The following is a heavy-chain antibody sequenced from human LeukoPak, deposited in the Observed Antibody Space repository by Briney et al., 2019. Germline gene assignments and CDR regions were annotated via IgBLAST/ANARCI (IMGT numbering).Heavy chain of an antibody. J-gene: IGHJ1*01. Sequence: SETLSLTCTVSGGSISSYYWSWIRQPAGKGLEWIGRIYAGGNTDHNPSLKSRVTISVDTSKNQFSLKLSSVTAADTAVYYCARFQGYFQHWGQGTLVTVSS. CDR1: GGSISSYY. V-gene: IGHV4-4*07. CDR2: IYAGGNT. CDR3: ARFQGYFQH.